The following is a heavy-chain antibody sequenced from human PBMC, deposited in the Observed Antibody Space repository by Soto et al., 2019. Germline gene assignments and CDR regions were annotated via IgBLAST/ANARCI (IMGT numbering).Heavy chain of an antibody. CDR3: AKASLSGDFWSGYQNYYYYYMDV. D-gene: IGHD3-3*01. CDR1: GFTFDDYA. Sequence: GGSLRLSCAASGFTFDDYAMHWVRQAPGKGLEWVSGISWNSGSIGYADSVKGRFTISRDNAKNSLYLQMNSLRAEDTALYYCAKASLSGDFWSGYQNYYYYYMDVWGKGTTVTISS. V-gene: IGHV3-9*01. J-gene: IGHJ6*03. CDR2: ISWNSGSI.